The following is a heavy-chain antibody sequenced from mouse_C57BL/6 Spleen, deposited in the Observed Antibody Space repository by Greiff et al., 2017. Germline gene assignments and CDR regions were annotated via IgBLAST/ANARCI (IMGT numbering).Heavy chain of an antibody. J-gene: IGHJ3*01. Sequence: QVQLKESGPGLVQPSQCLSITCTASGFSLTSYGVHWVRQPPGKGLEWLGVIWSGGSTDYNAAFISRLSISKDNTKSQVFFKMNSLQAGDTAIYYCARNYDCDWLAYWGQGTLVTVSA. CDR3: ARNYDCDWLAY. V-gene: IGHV2-4*01. CDR1: GFSLTSYG. D-gene: IGHD2-4*01. CDR2: IWSGGST.